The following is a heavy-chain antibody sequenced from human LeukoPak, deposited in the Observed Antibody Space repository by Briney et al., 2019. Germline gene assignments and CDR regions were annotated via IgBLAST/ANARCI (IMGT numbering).Heavy chain of an antibody. J-gene: IGHJ3*02. CDR2: ISSSSSYI. V-gene: IGHV3-21*01. D-gene: IGHD2-21*02. Sequence: GGSLRLSCAASGFTFSSYAMHWVRQAPGKGLEWVSSISSSSSYIYYADSVKGRFTISRDNAKNSLYLQMNSLRAEDTAVYYCARDSAVSAIVAFDIWGQGTMVTVSS. CDR1: GFTFSSYA. CDR3: ARDSAVSAIVAFDI.